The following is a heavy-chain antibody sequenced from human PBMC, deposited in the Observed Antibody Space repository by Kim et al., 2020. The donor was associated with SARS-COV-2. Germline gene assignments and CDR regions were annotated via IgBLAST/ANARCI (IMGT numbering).Heavy chain of an antibody. CDR2: VSGSGSST. CDR1: GFTFSSYA. D-gene: IGHD5-12*01. V-gene: IGHV3-23*01. Sequence: GGSLRLSCAASGFTFSSYAMSWVRQAPGKGLEWVSVVSGSGSSTYYADSVKGRFTISRDNSKNTLFLQMNSLRVEDTAVYYCAKAAGDGYRPDYWGQGTLVTVSS. J-gene: IGHJ4*02. CDR3: AKAAGDGYRPDY.